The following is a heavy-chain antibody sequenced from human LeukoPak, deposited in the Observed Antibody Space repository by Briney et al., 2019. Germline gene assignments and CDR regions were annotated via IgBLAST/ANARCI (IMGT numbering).Heavy chain of an antibody. CDR3: ARVKCSSTSCQYYFDY. V-gene: IGHV1-18*01. CDR1: GYTFTSYG. Sequence: ASVKVSCKASGYTFTSYGISWVRQAPGQGLEWMGWISAYNGNTNYAQKLQGRVTMTTDTSTSTAYMELRSLRSDDTAVYYCARVKCSSTSCQYYFDYWGQGTLVTVSS. CDR2: ISAYNGNT. J-gene: IGHJ4*02. D-gene: IGHD2-2*01.